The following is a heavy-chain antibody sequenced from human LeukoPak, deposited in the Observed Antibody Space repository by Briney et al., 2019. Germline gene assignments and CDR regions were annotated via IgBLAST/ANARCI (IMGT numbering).Heavy chain of an antibody. CDR1: GFPFSGYH. D-gene: IGHD4-11*01. CDR3: AKDVERGFDYTNSLDY. Sequence: GGSLRLSCAASGFPFSGYHMFWIRQAPGKGLEWVAVIWSDGTNKYYADSVKGRFAISRDDSNNMVYLQMNSLRAEDTAVYYCAKDVERGFDYTNSLDYWGQGTLVTVSS. J-gene: IGHJ4*02. CDR2: IWSDGTNK. V-gene: IGHV3-33*06.